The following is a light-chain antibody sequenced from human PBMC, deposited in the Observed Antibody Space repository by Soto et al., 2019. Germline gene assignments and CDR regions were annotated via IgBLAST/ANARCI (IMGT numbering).Light chain of an antibody. CDR3: CSYAGSSTYVI. J-gene: IGLJ2*01. V-gene: IGLV2-23*02. Sequence: QSVLTQPASVSGSPGQSITISCTGTSSDVGSYNLVSWYQQHPGKAPKLMIYEVTARPSVVSNRFSGSKSGNTASLTISGLQAEDEADYYCCSYAGSSTYVIFGGGTKLTVL. CDR2: EVT. CDR1: SSDVGSYNL.